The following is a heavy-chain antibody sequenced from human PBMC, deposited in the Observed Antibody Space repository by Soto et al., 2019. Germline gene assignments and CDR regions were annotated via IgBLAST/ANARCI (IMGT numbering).Heavy chain of an antibody. CDR2: IKSKTDGGTT. Sequence: GGSLRLSCAASGFTFSNAWMSWVRQAPGKGLEWVGRIKSKTDGGTTDYAAPVKGRFTISRDDSKNTLYLQMNSLKTEDTAVYYCPTDFVVPAAKDYWGQGTRVTVSS. J-gene: IGHJ4*02. D-gene: IGHD2-2*01. CDR1: GFTFSNAW. V-gene: IGHV3-15*01. CDR3: PTDFVVPAAKDY.